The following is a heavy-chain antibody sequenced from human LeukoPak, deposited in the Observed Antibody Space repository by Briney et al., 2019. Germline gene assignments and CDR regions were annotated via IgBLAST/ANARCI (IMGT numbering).Heavy chain of an antibody. CDR3: ARSADYYGSGSLGSWFDP. D-gene: IGHD3-10*01. Sequence: PSETLSLTCAVYGGSFSGYYWSWIRQPPGKGLEWIGYIYYSGSTNYNPSLKSRVTISVDTSKNQFSLKLSSVTAADTAVYYCARSADYYGSGSLGSWFDPWGQGTLVTVSS. J-gene: IGHJ5*02. CDR1: GGSFSGYY. CDR2: IYYSGST. V-gene: IGHV4-59*01.